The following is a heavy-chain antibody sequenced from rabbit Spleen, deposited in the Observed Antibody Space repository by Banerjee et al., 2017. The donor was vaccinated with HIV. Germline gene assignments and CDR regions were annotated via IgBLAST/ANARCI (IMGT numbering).Heavy chain of an antibody. D-gene: IGHD1-1*01. J-gene: IGHJ6*01. Sequence: QEQLEESGGGLVKPEGSLTLSCKASRFDFNSGGVSWVRQAPGKGLEWIGYIDLVFGSTYYANWVNGRFTISSHNAQNTLYLQLNSLTAADTATYFCVRGASSSGYYSLWGPGTLVTVS. CDR3: VRGASSSGYYSL. V-gene: IGHV1S47*01. CDR2: IDLVFGST. CDR1: RFDFNSGG.